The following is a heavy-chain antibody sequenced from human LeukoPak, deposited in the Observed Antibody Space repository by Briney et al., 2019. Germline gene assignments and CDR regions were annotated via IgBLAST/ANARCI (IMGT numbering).Heavy chain of an antibody. Sequence: PSETLSLTCTVSGGSISSYYWSWFRQPPGKGLEWIGYIYYSGSTNYNPSLKSRVTISVDTSKNQFSLKLSSVTAADTAVYYCARVTGYMIEDYFDYWGQGTLVTVSS. J-gene: IGHJ4*02. CDR1: GGSISSYY. D-gene: IGHD3-22*01. V-gene: IGHV4-59*01. CDR2: IYYSGST. CDR3: ARVTGYMIEDYFDY.